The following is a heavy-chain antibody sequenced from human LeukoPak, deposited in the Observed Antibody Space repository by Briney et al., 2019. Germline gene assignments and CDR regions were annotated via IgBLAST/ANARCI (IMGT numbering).Heavy chain of an antibody. CDR1: GGSISSYY. D-gene: IGHD6-6*01. V-gene: IGHV4-59*01. CDR3: ARDSRRYSTSYGFDY. CDR2: IYYSGST. Sequence: SETLSLTCTVSGGSISSYYWSWIRQPPGKGLEWIGYIYYSGSTNYNPSLKSRVTMSVDTSKNQFSLKLPSVTAADTAVYYCARDSRRYSTSYGFDYWGQGTLVTVSS. J-gene: IGHJ4*02.